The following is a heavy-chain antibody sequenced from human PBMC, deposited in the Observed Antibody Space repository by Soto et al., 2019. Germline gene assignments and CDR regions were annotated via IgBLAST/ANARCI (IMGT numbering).Heavy chain of an antibody. Sequence: GGSLRLSCTASGFIFSTYAMNWVRQAPGEGLEWVSAISGSGGSTYYADSVKGRFTISRDNSVNTLYLQMKSLRTEDTAVYYCAHPRGYGIFDAVDIWGQGTMVTVSS. D-gene: IGHD4-17*01. J-gene: IGHJ3*02. CDR3: AHPRGYGIFDAVDI. V-gene: IGHV3-23*01. CDR2: ISGSGGST. CDR1: GFIFSTYA.